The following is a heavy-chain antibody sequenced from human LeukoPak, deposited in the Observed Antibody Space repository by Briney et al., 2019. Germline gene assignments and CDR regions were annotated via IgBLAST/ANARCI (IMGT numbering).Heavy chain of an antibody. CDR3: LRGDRRDY. Sequence: GGSLRLSCAASGFTFSDYNMNWVRQAPGKGLEWVSSISRSSYYIYYTDSVKGRFTISRDNAKNSLYLQMNSLRVEDTAVYYCLRGDRRDYWGQGTLVTVSS. CDR1: GFTFSDYN. CDR2: ISRSSYYI. V-gene: IGHV3-21*01. J-gene: IGHJ4*02.